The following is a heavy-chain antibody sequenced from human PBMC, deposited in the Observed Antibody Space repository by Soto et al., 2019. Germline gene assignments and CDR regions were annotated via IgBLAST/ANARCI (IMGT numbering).Heavy chain of an antibody. D-gene: IGHD6-19*01. V-gene: IGHV3-30*18. CDR2: ISYDGSDK. CDR1: GFTFSSYG. J-gene: IGHJ4*02. Sequence: QVQLVESGGGVVQPGRSLRLSCAASGFTFSSYGMHWVRQAPGKGLEWVAVISYDGSDKYYADSVKGRFTISRDNSKNTLYLQMNSLRAEDTAVYYCAKDGLSQWLPGRQFAYWGQGTLVTVSS. CDR3: AKDGLSQWLPGRQFAY.